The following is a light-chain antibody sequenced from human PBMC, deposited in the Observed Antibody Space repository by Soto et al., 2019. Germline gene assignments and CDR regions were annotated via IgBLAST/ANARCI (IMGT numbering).Light chain of an antibody. CDR2: AAS. J-gene: IGKJ1*01. V-gene: IGKV1-39*01. CDR3: QQSYSTPWT. Sequence: DIQMTQSPSSLSASVRDRVTITCRASHNTRGYLNWYQQKPGKAPKLLIYAASNLQSGIPSRFSRSGSETDFTLTISSLQPEDFATYYCQQSYSTPWTFGQGTKVEIK. CDR1: HNTRGY.